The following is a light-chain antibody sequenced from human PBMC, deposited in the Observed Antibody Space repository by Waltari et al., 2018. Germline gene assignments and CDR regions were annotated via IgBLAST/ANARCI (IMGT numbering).Light chain of an antibody. Sequence: DIQMTQSPSSVPASVGDTVTITCRASHNINTYLAWFQQKPGKAPKSLIYAASSLESGVPSKFSGSGSGTDFTLTITSLQPEDLATYFCQHHGGFPRTFGQGTKVEIK. CDR3: QHHGGFPRT. CDR2: AAS. CDR1: HNINTY. V-gene: IGKV1-16*02. J-gene: IGKJ1*01.